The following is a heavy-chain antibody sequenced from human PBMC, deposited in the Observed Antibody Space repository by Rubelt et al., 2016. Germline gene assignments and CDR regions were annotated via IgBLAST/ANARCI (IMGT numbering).Heavy chain of an antibody. CDR1: GYSISSGHY. Sequence: QVQLQESGPGLVKSSETLSLTCTVSGYSISSGHYWGWIRQPPGKGLEWIGSIYYSGSTYYNPSLKSRVTISVDTSKNQFSLQPSAVTAADTAVYYGARGNVVGILDGFEIWGQGTTVTVSS. D-gene: IGHD2-21*01. V-gene: IGHV4-38-2*02. CDR2: IYYSGST. CDR3: ARGNVVGILDGFEI. J-gene: IGHJ6*02.